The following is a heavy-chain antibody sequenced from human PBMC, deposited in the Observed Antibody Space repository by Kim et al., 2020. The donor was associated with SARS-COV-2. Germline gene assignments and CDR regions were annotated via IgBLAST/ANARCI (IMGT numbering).Heavy chain of an antibody. Sequence: SLKGRVTIPVETSKNQFSLKLSSVTAADTAVYYCARLNYYDSSGYYEFDYWGQGTLVTVSS. CDR3: ARLNYYDSSGYYEFDY. D-gene: IGHD3-22*01. J-gene: IGHJ4*02. V-gene: IGHV4-39*01.